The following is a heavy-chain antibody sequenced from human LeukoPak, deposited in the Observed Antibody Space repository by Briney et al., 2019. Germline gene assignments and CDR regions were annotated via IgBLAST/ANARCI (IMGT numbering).Heavy chain of an antibody. CDR2: MNPNSGNT. Sequence: ASVKVSCKASGYTFTSYDISWVRQATGQGLEWMGWMNPNSGNTGYAQKFQGRVTMTRNTSISTAYMELSSLRSEDTAVYYCARGQINDFWSGYSPGNNWFDPWGQGTLVTVSS. D-gene: IGHD3-3*01. CDR3: ARGQINDFWSGYSPGNNWFDP. J-gene: IGHJ5*02. V-gene: IGHV1-8*01. CDR1: GYTFTSYD.